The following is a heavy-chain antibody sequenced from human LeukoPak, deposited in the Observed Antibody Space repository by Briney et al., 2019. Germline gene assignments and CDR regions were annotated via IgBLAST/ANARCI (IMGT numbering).Heavy chain of an antibody. V-gene: IGHV4-39*01. Sequence: PSETLSLTCTVSGGSISSSTYYWGWIRQPPGKGLEWIGNIYYGGTTYYNPSLKSRVTISIDTSKNQFSLKLSSVTAADTAVYYCARGYDSSGYIYYYYYMDVWGKGTTVTVSS. J-gene: IGHJ6*03. CDR2: IYYGGTT. CDR3: ARGYDSSGYIYYYYYMDV. CDR1: GGSISSSTYY. D-gene: IGHD3-22*01.